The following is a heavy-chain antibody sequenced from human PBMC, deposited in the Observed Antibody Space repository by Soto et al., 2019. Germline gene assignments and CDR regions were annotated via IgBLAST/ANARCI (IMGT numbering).Heavy chain of an antibody. CDR1: GFTFSSSA. CDR3: AKSEYYDSSGYAEFGY. CDR2: ISGSGSST. Sequence: EVQLLESGGGLVQPGGSLRLSCAASGFTFSSSAMSWVRQAPGKGLEWVSVISGSGSSTYYADSVKGRFTISRDNSMDTLYLQMNSLRAEDTALYYCAKSEYYDSSGYAEFGYWGQGTLVTVSS. V-gene: IGHV3-23*01. J-gene: IGHJ4*02. D-gene: IGHD3-22*01.